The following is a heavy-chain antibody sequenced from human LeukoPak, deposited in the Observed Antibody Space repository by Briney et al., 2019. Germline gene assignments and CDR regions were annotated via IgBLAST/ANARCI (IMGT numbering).Heavy chain of an antibody. Sequence: GGSLRLSCAASGFTFSSYAMSWVRQAPGKGLEGVSAISGSGGSTYYADSVKGRFTISRDNSKNTLYLQMNSLRAEDTAVYYCAKTEPVLRLHYYYGMDVWGKGTTVTVSS. CDR3: AKTEPVLRLHYYYGMDV. V-gene: IGHV3-23*01. CDR1: GFTFSSYA. D-gene: IGHD6-13*01. CDR2: ISGSGGST. J-gene: IGHJ6*04.